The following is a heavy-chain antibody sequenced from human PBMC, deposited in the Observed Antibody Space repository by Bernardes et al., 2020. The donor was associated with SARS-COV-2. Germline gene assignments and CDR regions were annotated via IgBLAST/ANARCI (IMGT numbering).Heavy chain of an antibody. CDR3: ARGRRGLPGRWFDP. V-gene: IGHV4-34*01. D-gene: IGHD3-10*01. J-gene: IGHJ5*02. CDR2: INHSGST. Sequence: SETLSLTCAVSGGSFSAYFWTWIRQPPGKGLEWIGDINHSGSTNYNPSLKSRVTISVDTSKNQFSLKLSSVIAADTSVYFCARGRRGLPGRWFDPWGQGTLVTVSS. CDR1: GGSFSAYF.